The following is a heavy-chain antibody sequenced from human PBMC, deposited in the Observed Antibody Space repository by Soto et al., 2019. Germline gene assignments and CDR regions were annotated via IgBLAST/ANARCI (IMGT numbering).Heavy chain of an antibody. CDR2: INPNSGGT. J-gene: IGHJ3*02. CDR3: ARDSGSIAALSAFDI. CDR1: CYSFSNLC. V-gene: IGHV1-2*02. D-gene: IGHD6-6*01. Sequence: SVKVSCKGSCYSFSNLCLSWVRRAPGQGLEWMGWINPNSGGTNYAQKFQGRVTMTRDTSISTAYMELSRLRSDDTAVYYCARDSGSIAALSAFDIWGQGKMVTVSS.